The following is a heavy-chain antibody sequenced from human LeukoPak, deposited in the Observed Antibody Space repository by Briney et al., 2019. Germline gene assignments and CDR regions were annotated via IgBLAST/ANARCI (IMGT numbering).Heavy chain of an antibody. CDR2: INPNSGGT. D-gene: IGHD3-10*01. J-gene: IGHJ3*02. CDR3: ARDSAHYYGSGSYGAHAFDI. V-gene: IGHV1-2*02. Sequence: ASVKVSCKASGYTFTSYGISWVRQAPGQGLEWMGWINPNSGGTNYAQKFQGRVTMTRDTSISTAYMELSRLRSDDTAVYYCARDSAHYYGSGSYGAHAFDIWGQGTMVTVSS. CDR1: GYTFTSYG.